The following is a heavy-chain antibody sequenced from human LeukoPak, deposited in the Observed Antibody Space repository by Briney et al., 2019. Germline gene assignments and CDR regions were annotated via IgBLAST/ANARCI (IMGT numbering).Heavy chain of an antibody. CDR2: IIPIFGTA. D-gene: IGHD6-6*01. J-gene: IGHJ4*02. CDR3: ARVTRGSSSALDYFDY. V-gene: IGHV1-69*05. CDR1: GGTFSSYA. Sequence: SVKVSCKASGGTFSSYAISWVRQAPGQGLEWMGGIIPIFGTANYAQKFQGRVTITTDESTSTAYMELSSLRSEDTAVYYCARVTRGSSSALDYFDYWGQGTLVTVSS.